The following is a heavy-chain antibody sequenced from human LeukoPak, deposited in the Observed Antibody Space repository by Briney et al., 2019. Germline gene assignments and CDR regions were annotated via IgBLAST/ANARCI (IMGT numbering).Heavy chain of an antibody. J-gene: IGHJ4*02. CDR2: ISAYNGYT. CDR3: ARENQIYSSPRGFDY. V-gene: IGHV1-18*01. D-gene: IGHD6-13*01. CDR1: GYTFTNYG. Sequence: GASVKVSCKTSGYTFTNYGVSWVRQAPGQGLEWMGWISAYNGYTNYAQKLQVRVTMTTDTSTSTAYMELRSLTSDDTAVYYCARENQIYSSPRGFDYWGQGTLVTVSS.